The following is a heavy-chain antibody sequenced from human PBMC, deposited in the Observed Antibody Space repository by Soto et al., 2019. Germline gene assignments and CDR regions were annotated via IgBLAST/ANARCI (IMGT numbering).Heavy chain of an antibody. Sequence: SETLSLTCALYGGSVNGYYWNWIRQPAGKGLEGVGNTNLTAGTYYKPFHKSRATMSVDTSRNHFSLRLSSVTAANTAIYCGATRKAVFGLLIPPFDPWGQGTQVTVSS. CDR3: ATRKAVFGLLIPPFDP. J-gene: IGHJ5*01. V-gene: IGHV4-34*01. D-gene: IGHD3-3*01. CDR2: TNLTAGT. CDR1: GGSVNGYY.